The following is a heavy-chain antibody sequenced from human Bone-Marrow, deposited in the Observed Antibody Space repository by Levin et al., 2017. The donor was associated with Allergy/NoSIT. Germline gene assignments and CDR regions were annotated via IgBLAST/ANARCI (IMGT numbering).Heavy chain of an antibody. J-gene: IGHJ4*02. D-gene: IGHD6-19*01. V-gene: IGHV4-39*01. CDR3: ARKRTYTSGFHY. Sequence: SQTLSLTCTVSGDSISSSSYYWGWIRQPPGQGLEWIGNIYYNGSTYYNPSLKSRVTISVDTSKNQFSLKLNSVTAADTALYYCARKRTYTSGFHYWGQGTLVTVSS. CDR1: GDSISSSSYY. CDR2: IYYNGST.